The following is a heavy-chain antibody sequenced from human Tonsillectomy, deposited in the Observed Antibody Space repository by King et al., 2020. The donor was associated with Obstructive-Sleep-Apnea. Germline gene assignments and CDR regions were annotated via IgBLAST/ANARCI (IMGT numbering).Heavy chain of an antibody. CDR2: ISYAGST. D-gene: IGHD2-2*01. J-gene: IGHJ4*02. Sequence: QLQESGPGLVKPSETLSLTCTVSGGSISSYCWSWIRQPPGKRLEWIGYISYAGSTNYNPSLMSRVTMSVDTSKNQFSLKLSSLTAADTAVYFCARNLGYDALPAASFDYWGQGTLVTVSS. CDR3: ARNLGYDALPAASFDY. CDR1: GGSISSYC. V-gene: IGHV4-59*08.